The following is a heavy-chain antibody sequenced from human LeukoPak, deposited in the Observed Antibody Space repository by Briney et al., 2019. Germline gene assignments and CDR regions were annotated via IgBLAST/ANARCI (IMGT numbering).Heavy chain of an antibody. CDR1: GFTFINYA. D-gene: IGHD3-3*01. CDR3: AKAPIFGVVIIHFDY. J-gene: IGHJ4*02. CDR2: ISGSGGTT. V-gene: IGHV3-23*01. Sequence: GGSLRLSCAASGFTFINYAMSWVRQAPGKGLEWVSGISGSGGTTFYSDSVKGRFTISRDNSKNTLYLQMNSLRAENTAIYYCAKAPIFGVVIIHFDYWGQGTLVTVSS.